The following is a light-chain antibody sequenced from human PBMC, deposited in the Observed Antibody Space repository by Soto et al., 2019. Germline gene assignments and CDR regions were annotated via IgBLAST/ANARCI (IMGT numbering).Light chain of an antibody. V-gene: IGLV2-8*01. CDR1: SSDVGNYNY. Sequence: QSALTQPPSASGSPGQSVTISCTGTSSDVGNYNYVSWYQQHPGKAPKIVIYEVTKRPSGVPDRFSDSKSGNTAPLTVSGLQSEDEADYYFSSYAGSNVVFGGGTKLTVL. CDR3: SSYAGSNVV. CDR2: EVT. J-gene: IGLJ2*01.